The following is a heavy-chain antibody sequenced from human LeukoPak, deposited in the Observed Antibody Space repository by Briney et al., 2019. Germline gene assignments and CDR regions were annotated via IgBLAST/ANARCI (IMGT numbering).Heavy chain of an antibody. CDR2: IKQDGSEQ. CDR3: ARWYGYGDYVSG. Sequence: GSLRLSCAASGINFSSYWMGWVRQGPGKGLGWVAIIKQDGSEQYYVDSVKGRFTISRDNAENSLYLQMNSLRAEDTAVYYCARWYGYGDYVSGWGQGTLVTVSS. CDR1: GINFSSYW. D-gene: IGHD4-17*01. V-gene: IGHV3-7*01. J-gene: IGHJ4*02.